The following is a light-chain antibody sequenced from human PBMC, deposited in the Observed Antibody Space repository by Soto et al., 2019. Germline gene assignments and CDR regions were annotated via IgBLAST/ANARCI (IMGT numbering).Light chain of an antibody. CDR1: QGVSDW. CDR3: QQANSYPWT. CDR2: GSS. Sequence: DIQMTQSPSSVSASVGDRVTITCRASQGVSDWVAWYKQKQGEAPKVLIYGSSSLLSGVPSRFSGTRSGTEFTLTISSLKPEDFATYYCQQANSYPWTFGQGTKVDI. J-gene: IGKJ1*01. V-gene: IGKV1-12*01.